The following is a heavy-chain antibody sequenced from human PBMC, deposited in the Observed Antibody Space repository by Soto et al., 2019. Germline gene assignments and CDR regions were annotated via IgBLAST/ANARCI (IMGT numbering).Heavy chain of an antibody. Sequence: GGSLRLSCAASGFTFTNAWMNWVPQAPGKGLEWVGRIRSKADGGTADYPAPVQGRFTISRDDSKNTLYLQINSLKSEDTAVYYCTSSKYSDSGRYPQAPFDYWGQGTLVTVSS. CDR2: IRSKADGGTA. CDR3: TSSKYSDSGRYPQAPFDY. CDR1: GFTFTNAW. D-gene: IGHD3-10*01. J-gene: IGHJ4*02. V-gene: IGHV3-15*07.